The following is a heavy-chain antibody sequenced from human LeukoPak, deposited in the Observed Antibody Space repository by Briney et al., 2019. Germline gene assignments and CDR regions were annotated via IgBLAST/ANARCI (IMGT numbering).Heavy chain of an antibody. Sequence: GGSLRLSCAASGLTVSSNYLTWVRQAPGKGLEWVSSIYSGGTTHYADSVKGRFTISRDHSKSTVYLQMNSLRAEDTAVYYCAKDGAYIVGATPFDYWGQGTLVTVSS. CDR3: AKDGAYIVGATPFDY. V-gene: IGHV3-53*01. CDR1: GLTVSSNY. CDR2: IYSGGTT. J-gene: IGHJ4*02. D-gene: IGHD1-26*01.